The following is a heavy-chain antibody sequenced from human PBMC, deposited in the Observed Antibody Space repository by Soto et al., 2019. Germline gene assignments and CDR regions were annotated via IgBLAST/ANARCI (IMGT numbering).Heavy chain of an antibody. CDR2: IKQDGSEK. V-gene: IGHV3-7*01. CDR1: GFTFSSYW. CDR3: ARVGYCSGGSCYYSPSFDY. Sequence: EVQLVESGGGLVQPGGSLRLSCAASGFTFSSYWMSWVRQAPGKGLEWVANIKQDGSEKYDVDSVKGRFTISRDNGKNSLYVQMNSLRAEDTAVYYCARVGYCSGGSCYYSPSFDYWGQGTLVTVSS. J-gene: IGHJ4*02. D-gene: IGHD2-15*01.